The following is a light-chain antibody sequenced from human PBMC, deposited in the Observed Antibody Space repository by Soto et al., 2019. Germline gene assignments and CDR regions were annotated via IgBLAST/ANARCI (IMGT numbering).Light chain of an antibody. CDR1: SSDVGSYNL. Sequence: QSALTQPASVSGSPGQSITISCTGTSSDVGSYNLVSWYQQHPGKAPKLMIYEVSKRPSGVSNRFSGSKSGNTASLTISGLQAEDEADYYCYSFAGSSPSFGGVTKLTVL. J-gene: IGLJ2*01. V-gene: IGLV2-23*02. CDR3: YSFAGSSPS. CDR2: EVS.